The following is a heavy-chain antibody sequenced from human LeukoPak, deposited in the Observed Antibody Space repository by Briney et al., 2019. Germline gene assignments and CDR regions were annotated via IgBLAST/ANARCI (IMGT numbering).Heavy chain of an antibody. CDR3: ARVSSGWYYFDY. CDR1: SGSISNYY. J-gene: IGHJ4*02. CDR2: IYYSGGT. D-gene: IGHD6-19*01. V-gene: IGHV4-59*01. Sequence: PSETLSLTCTVSSGSISNYYWSWSRQSPGKRLEWIGYIYYSGGTSYNPSLKSRVTISVNTSKNQFSLKLNSVTAADTAVYYCARVSSGWYYFDYWGQGTLVTVSS.